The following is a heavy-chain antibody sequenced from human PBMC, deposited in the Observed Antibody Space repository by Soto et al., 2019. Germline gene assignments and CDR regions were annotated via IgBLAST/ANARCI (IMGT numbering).Heavy chain of an antibody. CDR2: ISYDGSNE. V-gene: IGHV3-30*18. J-gene: IGHJ4*02. Sequence: GGSLRLSCEASGFIFNNYGMHWVRQAPGKGLEWVAHISYDGSNEHYVDSVKGRFTISRDNSKNTVYLQMNSLRAEDTAVYYYAKDTYYRDSSGYYVFDYWGQGTLVTVSS. CDR3: AKDTYYRDSSGYYVFDY. CDR1: GFIFNNYG. D-gene: IGHD3-22*01.